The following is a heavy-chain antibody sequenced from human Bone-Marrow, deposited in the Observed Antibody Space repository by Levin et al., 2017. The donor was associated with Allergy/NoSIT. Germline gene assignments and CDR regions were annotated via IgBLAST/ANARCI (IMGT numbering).Heavy chain of an antibody. Sequence: AGGSLRLSCSVFGSTYRTHHMSWVRQAPGKGLQWVANINEDGSEKYYVDSVKGRFSISRNNGANSAYLEMKTLRVEDTGIYYCARRGQIWKPTWMRYSSGRYFDAWGQGTLVTVSA. J-gene: IGHJ4*02. D-gene: IGHD6-19*01. V-gene: IGHV3-7*01. CDR3: ARRGQIWKPTWMRYSSGRYFDA. CDR1: GSTYRTHH. CDR2: INEDGSEK.